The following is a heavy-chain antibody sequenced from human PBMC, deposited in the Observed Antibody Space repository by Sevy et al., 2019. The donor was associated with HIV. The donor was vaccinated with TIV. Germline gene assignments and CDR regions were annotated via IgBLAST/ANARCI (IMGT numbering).Heavy chain of an antibody. V-gene: IGHV3-9*01. Sequence: GGSLRLSCAASGFAFDDYAMHWVWQAPGKGLEWVSGISWNSGSIGYADSVKGRFTISRDNAKNSLYLQMNSLRAEDTALYYCAKDLEAAADYYFDYWGQGTLVTVSS. CDR1: GFAFDDYA. J-gene: IGHJ4*02. CDR2: ISWNSGSI. D-gene: IGHD6-13*01. CDR3: AKDLEAAADYYFDY.